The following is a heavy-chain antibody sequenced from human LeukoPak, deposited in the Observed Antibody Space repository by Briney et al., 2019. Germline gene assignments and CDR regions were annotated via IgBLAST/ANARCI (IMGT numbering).Heavy chain of an antibody. J-gene: IGHJ3*02. CDR1: GFTVSSNY. V-gene: IGHV3-53*01. D-gene: IGHD2-2*01. CDR3: ARDDPVVPAATDAFDI. CDR2: IYSGGST. Sequence: GGSLRLSCAASGFTVSSNYMSWVRQAPGKGLEWVSVIYSGGSTYYADSVKGRFTISRDNSKNTLYLQMNSLRAEDTAVYYCARDDPVVPAATDAFDIWGQGTMVTVSS.